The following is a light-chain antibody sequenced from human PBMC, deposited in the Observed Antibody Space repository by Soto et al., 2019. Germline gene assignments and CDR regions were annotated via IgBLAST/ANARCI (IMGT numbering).Light chain of an antibody. J-gene: IGKJ1*01. V-gene: IGKV1-27*01. Sequence: DIQMTKSPSSLSASVGDRVTITCRASQGISTYLAWYQQKPGKVPKLLIYAASTLQAGVPSRFSGSGSGTDFTLTISSLQPEDVATYYCQKYNSASRTFGQGTKVELK. CDR1: QGISTY. CDR2: AAS. CDR3: QKYNSASRT.